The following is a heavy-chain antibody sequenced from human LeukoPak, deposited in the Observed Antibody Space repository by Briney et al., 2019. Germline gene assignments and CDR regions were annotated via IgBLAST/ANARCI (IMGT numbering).Heavy chain of an antibody. J-gene: IGHJ4*02. D-gene: IGHD3-3*01. CDR3: ARAIFGARIDY. Sequence: SETLSLTCSVSGGSITTYYWSWIRQPAGKGLEWIGRIYSSGRTNYNPSLKNRVTMSVDTSKNQFSLKLTSVTAADTAVYYCARAIFGARIDYWGQGTLVTVSS. V-gene: IGHV4-4*07. CDR2: IYSSGRT. CDR1: GGSITTYY.